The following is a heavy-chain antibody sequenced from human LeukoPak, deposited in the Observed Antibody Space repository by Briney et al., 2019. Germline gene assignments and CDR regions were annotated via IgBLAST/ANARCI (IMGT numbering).Heavy chain of an antibody. Sequence: PGGSLRLSCAASGFTFSSYWMSWVRQAPGKGLEWVANIKQDGSEKYYVDSVKGRFTISRDNAKNSLYLQMNSLRAEDTAAYYCARDRVVVTALYYYYYYMDVWGKGTTVTVSS. J-gene: IGHJ6*03. CDR3: ARDRVVVTALYYYYYYMDV. CDR1: GFTFSSYW. CDR2: IKQDGSEK. V-gene: IGHV3-7*01. D-gene: IGHD2-21*02.